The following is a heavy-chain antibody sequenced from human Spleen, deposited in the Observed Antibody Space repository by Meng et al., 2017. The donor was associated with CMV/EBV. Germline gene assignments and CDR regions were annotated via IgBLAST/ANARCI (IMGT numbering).Heavy chain of an antibody. Sequence: GESLKISCAASGFTFSSYEMNWVRQAPGKGLEWVGFVRSEAYGGTTQYAASVKGKFTISRDDSKSIAYLQMNSLKTEDTAVYYCTRETARSSYYYYGLDVWGQGTTVTVSS. D-gene: IGHD6-6*01. CDR3: TRETARSSYYYYGLDV. CDR1: GFTFSSYE. V-gene: IGHV3-49*04. CDR2: VRSEAYGGTT. J-gene: IGHJ6*02.